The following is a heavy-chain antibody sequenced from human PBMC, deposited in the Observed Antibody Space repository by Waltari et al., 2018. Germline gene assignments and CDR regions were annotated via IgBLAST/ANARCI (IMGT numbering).Heavy chain of an antibody. J-gene: IGHJ4*02. Sequence: QVQLVQSGAEVKKPGSSVKVSCKASGGTFSSYTISWVRQAPGQGLEWMGRIIPILGIANYAQKFQGRVTITADKSTSTAYMELSSLRSEDTAVYYCARERGEAGTVTDDYWGQGTLVTVSS. V-gene: IGHV1-69*08. CDR1: GGTFSSYT. CDR2: IIPILGIA. CDR3: ARERGEAGTVTDDY. D-gene: IGHD4-17*01.